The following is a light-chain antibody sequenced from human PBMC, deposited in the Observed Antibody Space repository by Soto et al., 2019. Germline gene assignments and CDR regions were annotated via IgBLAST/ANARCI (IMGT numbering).Light chain of an antibody. CDR1: QSLLHSNGYNY. V-gene: IGKV2-28*01. J-gene: IGKJ2*01. CDR3: MQALQTPPT. Sequence: DIVMTQSPLSLPVTPGEPASISCRSSQSLLHSNGYNYLDWYLQKPGQSPQLLIYLGSNRASGVPDRFSGSGSGTDFTLKSSRVEAEDGGVYYCMQALQTPPTFGQGTKLEIK. CDR2: LGS.